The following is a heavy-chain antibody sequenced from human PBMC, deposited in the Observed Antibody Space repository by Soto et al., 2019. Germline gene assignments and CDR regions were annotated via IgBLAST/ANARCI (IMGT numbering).Heavy chain of an antibody. CDR2: IYHRGNT. CDR1: GYSISSGFY. Sequence: SETLSLTCSVSGYSISSGFYWDWIRQPPGKGLEWIGSIYHRGNTYYNPSHNGRITISLDTSKNQFSLRLTSVTAADTAVYYCARGEVRGLIATGLDYWGKGALVTVCS. CDR3: ARGEVRGLIATGLDY. J-gene: IGHJ4*02. V-gene: IGHV4-38-2*02. D-gene: IGHD3-10*01.